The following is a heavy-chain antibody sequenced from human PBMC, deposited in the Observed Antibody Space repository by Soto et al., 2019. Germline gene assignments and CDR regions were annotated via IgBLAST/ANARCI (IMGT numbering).Heavy chain of an antibody. V-gene: IGHV4-4*02. D-gene: IGHD2-2*01. CDR1: GDSISSGAW. J-gene: IGHJ5*02. CDR2: IYHSGNT. CDR3: ARDSRTGCCSTDCYMS. Sequence: QVQLQESGPGLVKASETLSLTCAVSGDSISSGAWWSWVRQSPGKGLQWIGEIYHSGNTRNNPSLKSRVTMSVDKSNNQFSLNLMSVTAADTATYYCARDSRTGCCSTDCYMSWGRGILVTVSS.